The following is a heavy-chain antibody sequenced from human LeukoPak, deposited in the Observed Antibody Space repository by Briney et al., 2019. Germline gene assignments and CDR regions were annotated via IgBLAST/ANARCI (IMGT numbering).Heavy chain of an antibody. CDR1: GFTFSSYW. CDR3: ARDGAYSTIFY. V-gene: IGHV3-74*01. D-gene: IGHD3-3*01. CDR2: INSDESST. Sequence: GGSLRLSCAASGFTFSSYWMYWVRQAPGKGLVWVSRINSDESSTSYADSVKGRFTISRDNAKNTLYLQMNSLRAEGTAVYYCARDGAYSTIFYWGQGTLVTVSS. J-gene: IGHJ4*01.